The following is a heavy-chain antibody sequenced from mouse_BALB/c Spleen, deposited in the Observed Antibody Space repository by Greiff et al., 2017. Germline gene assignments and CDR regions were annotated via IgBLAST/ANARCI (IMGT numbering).Heavy chain of an antibody. V-gene: IGHV5-12-2*01. CDR2: ISNGGGST. CDR1: GFTFSSYT. J-gene: IGHJ2*01. D-gene: IGHD3-1*01. Sequence: EVNLVESGGGLVQPGGSLKLSCAASGFTFSSYTMSWVRQTPEKRLEWVAYISNGGGSTYYPDTVKGRFTISRDNAKNTLYLQMSSLKSEDTAMYYCARRARATGDYFDYWGQGTTLTVSS. CDR3: ARRARATGDYFDY.